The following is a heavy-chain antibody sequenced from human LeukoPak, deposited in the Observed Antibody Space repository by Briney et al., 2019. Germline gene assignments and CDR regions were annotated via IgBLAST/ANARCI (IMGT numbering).Heavy chain of an antibody. CDR1: GYTLTELS. D-gene: IGHD2-15*01. Sequence: ASVTVSCKVSGYTLTELSMHWVRQAPGKGLEWMGGFDPEDGETIYAQKFQGRVTMTEDTSTDTAYMELSSLRSEDTAVYYCATAFGLRAYCSGGSCYPSSMDVWGQGTTVTVSS. CDR3: ATAFGLRAYCSGGSCYPSSMDV. CDR2: FDPEDGET. J-gene: IGHJ6*02. V-gene: IGHV1-24*01.